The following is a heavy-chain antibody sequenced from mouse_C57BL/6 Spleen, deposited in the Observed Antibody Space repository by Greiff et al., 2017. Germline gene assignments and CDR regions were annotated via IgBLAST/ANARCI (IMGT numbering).Heavy chain of an antibody. CDR1: GYSITSGYY. V-gene: IGHV3-6*01. CDR2: ISYDGSN. D-gene: IGHD2-4*01. Sequence: EVQLQQSGPGLVKPSQSLSLTCSVTGYSITSGYYWNWIRQFPGNQLEWMGYISYDGSNNYNPYLKNRISITRDTSKNQLYLKLTSVTTEDTATYDCARDVYDYDVGYAMDYWGQGTSVTVSS. CDR3: ARDVYDYDVGYAMDY. J-gene: IGHJ4*01.